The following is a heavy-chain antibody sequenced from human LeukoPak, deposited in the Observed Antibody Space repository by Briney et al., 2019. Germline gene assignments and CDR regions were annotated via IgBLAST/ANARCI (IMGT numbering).Heavy chain of an antibody. CDR3: ARDQFPYCSGGSCYNWFDP. CDR2: IYYSGST. D-gene: IGHD2-15*01. Sequence: SETLSLTCTVSGGSISSYYWSWIRQPPGKGLEWIGYIYYSGSTNYNPSLKSRVTISVDTSKNQFSLKLSSVTAADTAVYYCARDQFPYCSGGSCYNWFDPWGQGTLVTVSS. V-gene: IGHV4-59*12. CDR1: GGSISSYY. J-gene: IGHJ5*02.